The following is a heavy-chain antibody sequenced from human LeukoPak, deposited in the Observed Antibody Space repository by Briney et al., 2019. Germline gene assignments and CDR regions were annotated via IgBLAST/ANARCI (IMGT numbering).Heavy chain of an antibody. V-gene: IGHV3-74*01. CDR1: GFTFSSYW. Sequence: GGSLRLSCAASGFTFSSYWMHWVRQAPGKGLVWVSRIDSDGSSTNYADSVKGRFTVSRDNAKHTLYLQMNSLRAEDTAVYYCAKDKGYCSSTSCLFDYWGQGTLVTVSS. J-gene: IGHJ4*02. D-gene: IGHD2-2*01. CDR3: AKDKGYCSSTSCLFDY. CDR2: IDSDGSST.